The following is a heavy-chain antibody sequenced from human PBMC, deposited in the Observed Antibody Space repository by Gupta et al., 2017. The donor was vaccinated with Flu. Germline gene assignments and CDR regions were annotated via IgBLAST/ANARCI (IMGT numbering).Heavy chain of an antibody. CDR3: ARSIVTYCGGDCFSTYYYYGMDV. Sequence: QVQLVQSGAEVKKPGASVKVSCEASRYTFTGYHMHWVRQAPGQGLEWMGWINPDSGATNYAQNFQVRVTMTRDTSINTAYMELSTLKSDDTATYYCARSIVTYCGGDCFSTYYYYGMDVWGQGTTVTVSS. CDR1: RYTFTGYH. D-gene: IGHD2-21*02. V-gene: IGHV1-2*02. J-gene: IGHJ6*02. CDR2: INPDSGAT.